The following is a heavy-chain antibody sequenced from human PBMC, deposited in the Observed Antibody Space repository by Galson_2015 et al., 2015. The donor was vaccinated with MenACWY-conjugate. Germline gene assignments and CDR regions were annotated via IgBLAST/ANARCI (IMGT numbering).Heavy chain of an antibody. J-gene: IGHJ4*02. CDR2: IYSDLTT. CDR3: ARGPTYNCNDKYFDY. D-gene: IGHD1-20*01. CDR1: GFTVSSNY. Sequence: SLRLSCAVSGFTVSSNYMSWVRQAPGKGLEWVSVIYSDLTTYYADSVKGRFSISRDNSKNTVYLQLAGLRAEDTAMYYCARGPTYNCNDKYFDYWGRGSLFTVSS. V-gene: IGHV3-53*01.